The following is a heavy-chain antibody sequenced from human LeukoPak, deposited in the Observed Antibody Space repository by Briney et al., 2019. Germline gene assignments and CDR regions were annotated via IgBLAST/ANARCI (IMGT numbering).Heavy chain of an antibody. CDR2: ISSSSSTI. CDR1: GFTFSSYS. V-gene: IGHV3-48*01. Sequence: AGGSLRLSCAASGFTFSSYSMNWVRQAPGKGLEWVSYISSSSSTIYYADSVKGRFTISRDNAKNSLYLQMNSLRAEDTAVYYCAREPSPTAPLDAFDIWGQGTMVTVSS. CDR3: AREPSPTAPLDAFDI. J-gene: IGHJ3*02. D-gene: IGHD4-17*01.